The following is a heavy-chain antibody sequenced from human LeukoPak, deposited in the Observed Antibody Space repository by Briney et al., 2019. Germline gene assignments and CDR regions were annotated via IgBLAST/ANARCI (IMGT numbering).Heavy chain of an antibody. CDR3: ARTIVGAAHDAFDI. J-gene: IGHJ3*02. D-gene: IGHD1-26*01. V-gene: IGHV3-66*01. CDR1: GLTVSSNY. CDR2: IVSGGTT. Sequence: GGSLRLSCAASGLTVSSNYMSWVGQAPGKGPEWVSIIVSGGTTYYTDSVKGRFTISRDNSKNTLYLQMNSLRAEDTALYYCARTIVGAAHDAFDIWGLGTMVTVSS.